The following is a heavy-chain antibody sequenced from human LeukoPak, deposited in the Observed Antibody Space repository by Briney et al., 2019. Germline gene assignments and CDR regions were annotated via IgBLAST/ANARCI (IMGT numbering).Heavy chain of an antibody. CDR3: ARDQTVVTPLWFDP. V-gene: IGHV3-48*04. D-gene: IGHD4-23*01. J-gene: IGHJ5*02. Sequence: GGSLRLSCAASGFTFSSYAMSWVRQAPGKGLEWVSYISSSGSTIYYADSVKGRFTISRDNAKNSLYLQMNSLRAEDTAVYYCARDQTVVTPLWFDPWGQGTLVTVSS. CDR2: ISSSGSTI. CDR1: GFTFSSYA.